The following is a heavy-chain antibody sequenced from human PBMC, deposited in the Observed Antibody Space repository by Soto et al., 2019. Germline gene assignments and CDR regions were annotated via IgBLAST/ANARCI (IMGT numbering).Heavy chain of an antibody. CDR2: MNPNSGET. D-gene: IGHD2-15*01. CDR3: ARVAVAARPRWYNWFDP. V-gene: IGHV1-8*01. CDR1: GYTFTDYD. J-gene: IGHJ5*02. Sequence: QEQLVQSGAEVKKPGASVKVSCKTSGYTFTDYDINWVRQATGQGLEWIGWMNPNSGETGYAQKSPGRVTMTRSTSLSTVYLELSSLRSEDTAVYYCARVAVAARPRWYNWFDPWGQGTLVTVSS.